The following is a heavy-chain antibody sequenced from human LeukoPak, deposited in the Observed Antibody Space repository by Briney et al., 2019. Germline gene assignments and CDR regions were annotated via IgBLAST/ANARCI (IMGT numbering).Heavy chain of an antibody. CDR2: INSDGSST. D-gene: IGHD5-12*01. CDR1: GFTFSSYG. V-gene: IGHV3-74*01. CDR3: ARDVGYSGYDSCFDY. Sequence: GSLRLSCAASGFTFSSYGMHWVRQAPGKGLVWVSRINSDGSSTSYADSVKGRFTISRDNAKNTLYLQMNSLRAEDTAVYYCARDVGYSGYDSCFDYWGQGTLVTVSS. J-gene: IGHJ4*02.